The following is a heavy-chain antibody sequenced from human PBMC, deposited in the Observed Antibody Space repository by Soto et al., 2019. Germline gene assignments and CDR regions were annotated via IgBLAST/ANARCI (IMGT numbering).Heavy chain of an antibody. CDR3: ARATTVTDY. CDR2: TRNKANSHNT. V-gene: IGHV3-72*01. CDR1: GFTFSDHY. D-gene: IGHD4-17*01. J-gene: IGHJ4*02. Sequence: EVQLVESGGGLVQPGGSLRLSCAASGFTFSDHYMDWVRQAPGKGLAWVGRTRNKANSHNTEYAASVKGSLTSSRDDSKNSLYLQMNSLQVEDTAVYYCARATTVTDYWGQGALVTVSS.